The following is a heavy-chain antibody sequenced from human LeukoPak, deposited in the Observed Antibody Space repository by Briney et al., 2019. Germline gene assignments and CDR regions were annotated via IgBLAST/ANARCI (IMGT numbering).Heavy chain of an antibody. D-gene: IGHD1-26*01. Sequence: GGSLRLSCAASGFTFSNARMNWVRQAPGRGLEWVDRIKTKTDDGATDYSAPVKARFTISRDDSKTTLYLQMNGLKTEDTAIYYCTTYVGATAYWGQGTLVTVSS. J-gene: IGHJ4*02. CDR2: IKTKTDDGAT. V-gene: IGHV3-15*01. CDR1: GFTFSNAR. CDR3: TTYVGATAY.